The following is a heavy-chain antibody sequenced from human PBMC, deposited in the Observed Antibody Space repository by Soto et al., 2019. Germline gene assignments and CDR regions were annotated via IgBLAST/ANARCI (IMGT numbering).Heavy chain of an antibody. CDR3: ARVMTYCTSRSCHDY. CDR1: GYTFTSSG. D-gene: IGHD2-2*01. CDR2: ISAYNGNT. V-gene: IGHV1-18*01. J-gene: IGHJ4*02. Sequence: QVQLVQSGAEVKKPGASVKVSCKTSGYTFTSSGISWVRQAAGQGLEWMGWISAYNGNTDYAQKFQGRVIMTTDTATSTAYMELRSLRSDDTAVYYCARVMTYCTSRSCHDYWGQGTLVAVSS.